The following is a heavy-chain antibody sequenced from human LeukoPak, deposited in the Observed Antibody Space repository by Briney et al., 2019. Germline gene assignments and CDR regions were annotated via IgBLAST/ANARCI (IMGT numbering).Heavy chain of an antibody. V-gene: IGHV4-39*01. CDR1: GASISGSGYY. Sequence: SETLSLTCAVSGASISGSGYYLGWIRQPPGKGLEWIGSIYYTGNTYYNASLQSRVTISIDTSKNQFSLRLNSVTAADTAMYYCAKSGGYGLIDYWGQGTLVTVSS. D-gene: IGHD1-26*01. CDR3: AKSGGYGLIDY. J-gene: IGHJ4*02. CDR2: IYYTGNT.